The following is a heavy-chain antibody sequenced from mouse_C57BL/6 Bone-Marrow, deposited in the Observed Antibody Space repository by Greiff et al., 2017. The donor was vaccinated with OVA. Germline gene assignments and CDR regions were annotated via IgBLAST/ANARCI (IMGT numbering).Heavy chain of an antibody. J-gene: IGHJ3*01. V-gene: IGHV1-50*01. Sequence: VQLQQPGAELVKPGASVKLSCKASGYTFTSYWMQWVKQRPGQGLEWIGEIDPSDSYTNYNQKFKGKATLAVDTSSSTAYMQLSSLTSEVSAVYYCALYGGYWFAYWGQGTLVTVSA. CDR1: GYTFTSYW. CDR3: ALYGGYWFAY. CDR2: IDPSDSYT. D-gene: IGHD2-3*01.